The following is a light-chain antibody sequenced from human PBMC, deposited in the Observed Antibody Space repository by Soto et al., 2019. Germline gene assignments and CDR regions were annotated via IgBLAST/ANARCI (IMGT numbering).Light chain of an antibody. J-gene: IGLJ2*01. CDR2: GNS. CDR3: QSYDSSLSGSV. V-gene: IGLV1-40*01. CDR1: SSNIGAGYD. Sequence: QSVLTQRPSVSGAPGQRVTISCTGSSSNIGAGYDVHWYQQLPGTAPKLLIYGNSNRPSGVPDRFSGSKSGTSASLAITGLQAEDEADYYCQSYDSSLSGSVFGGGTKLTVL.